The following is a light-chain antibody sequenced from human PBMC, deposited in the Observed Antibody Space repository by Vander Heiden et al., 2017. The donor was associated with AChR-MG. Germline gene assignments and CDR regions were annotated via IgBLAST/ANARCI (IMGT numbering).Light chain of an antibody. Sequence: DIQMTQSPSSLSASVGDRVTITCRASQTISSYLNWYQQKPGKAPKLLIYGASSLQSGVPSRFSGSGYGTDFTLIISSLQPEDFATYYCQQSYSTPMYTFGQRTKLEIK. CDR1: QTISSY. V-gene: IGKV1-39*01. CDR2: GAS. CDR3: QQSYSTPMYT. J-gene: IGKJ2*01.